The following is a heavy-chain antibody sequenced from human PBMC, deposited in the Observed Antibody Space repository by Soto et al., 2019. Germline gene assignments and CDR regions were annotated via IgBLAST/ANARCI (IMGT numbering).Heavy chain of an antibody. CDR3: ATLSSTGP. CDR2: IIPILGIA. D-gene: IGHD2-2*01. J-gene: IGHJ5*02. V-gene: IGHV1-69*02. Sequence: QVQLVQSGAEVKKPGSSVKVSCKASGGTFSSYTISWVRQAPGQGLEWMGRIIPILGIANYAQKFQGRVTITADKSTSTAYMELRSLRSEDSAVYSCATLSSTGPWGQGTLVTVSS. CDR1: GGTFSSYT.